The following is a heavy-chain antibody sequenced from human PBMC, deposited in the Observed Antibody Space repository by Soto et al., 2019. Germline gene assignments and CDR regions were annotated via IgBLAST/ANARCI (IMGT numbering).Heavy chain of an antibody. CDR3: ARDSTVAHLYYYMDV. J-gene: IGHJ6*03. CDR2: ISSSSSYI. Sequence: GGSLRLSCAASGFTFSNAWINWVRPAPGKGLEWVSCISSSSSYIYYADSVKGRFTSSRDNAKNSLYLQMNSLRAEDTAVYYCARDSTVAHLYYYMDVWGKGTTVTVSS. D-gene: IGHD2-15*01. V-gene: IGHV3-21*01. CDR1: GFTFSNAW.